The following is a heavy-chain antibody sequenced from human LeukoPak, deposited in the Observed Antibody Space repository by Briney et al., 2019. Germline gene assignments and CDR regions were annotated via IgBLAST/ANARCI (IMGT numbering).Heavy chain of an antibody. CDR3: ARAKAAGSYDF. V-gene: IGHV4-59*11. D-gene: IGHD6-13*01. J-gene: IGHJ4*02. CDR2: THFSGSS. CDR1: GSSIGRHY. Sequence: PPETLSLTCSVSGSSIGRHYWTWIRQPPGKGLEWIGYTHFSGSSNYNPSLKSRATTSLDRAKNQISLTLTSVTAADTAVYFCARAKAAGSYDFWGQGTLVTVSS.